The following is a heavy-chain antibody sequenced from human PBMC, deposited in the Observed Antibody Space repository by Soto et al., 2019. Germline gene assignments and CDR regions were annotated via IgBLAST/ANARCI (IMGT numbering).Heavy chain of an antibody. V-gene: IGHV1-69*02. CDR3: ASSYGSGYRAFDY. J-gene: IGHJ4*02. CDR1: GDTFTFYS. CDR2: INPILSMS. Sequence: QVQLVQSGAEVKRPGSSVKVSCKASGDTFTFYSINWVRQAPGLGLEWMGRINPILSMSNYAQRFQGRVTMTADRSTSTAYRELSSRRSEDTATYYCASSYGSGYRAFDYWGQGALVTVSS. D-gene: IGHD3-10*01.